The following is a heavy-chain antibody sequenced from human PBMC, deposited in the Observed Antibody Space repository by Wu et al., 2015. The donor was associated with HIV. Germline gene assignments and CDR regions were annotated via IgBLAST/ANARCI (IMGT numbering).Heavy chain of an antibody. D-gene: IGHD2-15*01. CDR1: GYTFTSYG. CDR3: ARGVVRERRFDP. Sequence: QVQLVQSGTEVKKPGASVKVSCKASGYTFTSYGISWVRQAPGQGLEWMAEIIPIFRTTKYAQKFQGRVSITADESTTTAYMELSSLRSEDTAVYFCARGVVRERRFDPWGQGTLVAVSS. V-gene: IGHV1-69*13. J-gene: IGHJ5*02. CDR2: IIPIFRTT.